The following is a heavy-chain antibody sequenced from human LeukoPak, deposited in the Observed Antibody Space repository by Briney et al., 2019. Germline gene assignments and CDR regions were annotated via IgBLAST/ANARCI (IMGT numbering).Heavy chain of an antibody. J-gene: IGHJ5*01. CDR2: IHHSGRT. CDR3: TRDPRHFDS. Sequence: SETLSLTCAIYGGSFSDYYWSWIRQPPGKGLEWIGEIHHSGRTIYNPSLKSRVAISVDTSKNQFSLELSSVTAADTAVYYCTRDPRHFDSCGQGTLVTVSS. CDR1: GGSFSDYY. V-gene: IGHV4-34*01. D-gene: IGHD6-6*01.